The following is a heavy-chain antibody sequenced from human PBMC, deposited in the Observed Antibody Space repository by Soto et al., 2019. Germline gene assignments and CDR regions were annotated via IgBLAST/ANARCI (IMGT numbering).Heavy chain of an antibody. D-gene: IGHD3-3*01. CDR2: VFRNGTT. V-gene: IGHV4-4*02. Sequence: QVQLQESGPGLVTPSGTLSLVCTVSSGTVTTSNWWTWVRQSPGKGLEWIGEVFRNGTTNSNPYLKNRLSLSVDTSKNQFSLTLTSVTAADAASYFCARGVRDYDFWRAHSPTLDPWGQGIQVAVS. CDR1: SGTVTTSNW. J-gene: IGHJ5*02. CDR3: ARGVRDYDFWRAHSPTLDP.